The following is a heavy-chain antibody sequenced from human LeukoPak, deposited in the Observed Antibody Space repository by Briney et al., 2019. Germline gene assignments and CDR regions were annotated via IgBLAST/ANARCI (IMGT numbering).Heavy chain of an antibody. D-gene: IGHD6-13*01. CDR2: IIPILGIA. J-gene: IGHJ3*02. CDR3: ARGFGYSSSWSRAGREDDAFDI. V-gene: IGHV1-69*04. CDR1: GGTFSSYA. Sequence: SVKVSCKASGGTFSSYAISWVRQAPGQGLEWMGRIIPILGIANYAQKFQGGVTITRDTSASTAYMELSSLRSEDTAVYYCARGFGYSSSWSRAGREDDAFDIWGQGTMVTVSS.